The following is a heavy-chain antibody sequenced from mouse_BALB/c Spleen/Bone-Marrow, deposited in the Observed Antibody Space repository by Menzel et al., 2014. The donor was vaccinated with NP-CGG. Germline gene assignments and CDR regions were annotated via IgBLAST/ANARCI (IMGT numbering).Heavy chain of an antibody. CDR3: ARAGGYDGFAY. CDR2: INPSNGRA. Sequence: VKLMESGAELVKPGASVKLSCKASGYTFTSYWMHWVRQRPGQGLERIGEINPSNGRADYNEKFRSKATLTVDRSSSTAYMQLSSLTSEDSAVYYCARAGGYDGFAYWGQGTLVTVSA. V-gene: IGHV1S81*02. CDR1: GYTFTSYW. J-gene: IGHJ3*01. D-gene: IGHD2-2*01.